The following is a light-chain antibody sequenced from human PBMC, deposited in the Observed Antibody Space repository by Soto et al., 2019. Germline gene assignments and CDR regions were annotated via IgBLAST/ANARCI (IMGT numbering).Light chain of an antibody. CDR1: QSLLQSNGYNY. V-gene: IGKV2-28*01. CDR3: VRGPQTAKYT. J-gene: IGKJ2*01. CDR2: LGS. Sequence: DIVLTQSPLSLPVTPGEPASISCWSSQSLLQSNGYNYLDWYLQKPGQSPQLLIYLGSYRASGVPDRFRGGGSGADFILRIKRVEAEDVGIYYRVRGPQTAKYTFGQGTRLEIK.